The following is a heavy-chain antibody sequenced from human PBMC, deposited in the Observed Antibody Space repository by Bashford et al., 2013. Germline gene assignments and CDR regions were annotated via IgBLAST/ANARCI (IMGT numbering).Heavy chain of an antibody. CDR2: INYFGNP. V-gene: IGHV4-34*01. D-gene: IGHD3/OR15-3a*01. J-gene: IGHJ4*02. Sequence: SETLSLTCPMYDGSVSGFLWSWIRQPPGKGLEWIGEINYFGNPRYNPSLQSRVTISEDPSKNRFSLDFNSVTAADTAVYYCARLSPWAADLKFYFDQWGQGTPVTVSS. CDR3: ARLSPWAADLKFYFDQ. CDR1: DGSVSGFL.